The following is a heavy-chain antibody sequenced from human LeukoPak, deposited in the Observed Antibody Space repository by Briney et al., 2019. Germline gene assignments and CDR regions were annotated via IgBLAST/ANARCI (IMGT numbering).Heavy chain of an antibody. CDR3: ARASYYYGSGSYEMSPSTSTFDY. CDR1: GFTFSSYW. D-gene: IGHD3-10*01. V-gene: IGHV3-48*04. CDR2: ISSSGSTI. Sequence: GGSLRLSCAASGFTFSSYWMSWVRQAPGKGLEWVSYISSSGSTIYYADSVKGRFTISRDNAKNSLYLQMNSLRAEDTAVYYCARASYYYGSGSYEMSPSTSTFDYWGQGTLVTVSS. J-gene: IGHJ4*02.